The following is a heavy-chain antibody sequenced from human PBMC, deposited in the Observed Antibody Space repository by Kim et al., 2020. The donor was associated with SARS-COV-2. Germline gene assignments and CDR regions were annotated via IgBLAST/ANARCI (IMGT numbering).Heavy chain of an antibody. CDR1: GYSISSGYY. J-gene: IGHJ5*02. CDR3: ARADSPYYDYVWGSHRYGNWFDP. D-gene: IGHD3-16*02. V-gene: IGHV4-38-2*02. Sequence: SETLSLTCTVSGYSISSGYYWGWIRQPPGKGLEWIGSIYHSGSTYYNPSLKSRVTISVDTSKNQFSLKLSSVTAADTAVYYCARADSPYYDYVWGSHRYGNWFDPWGQGALVTVSS. CDR2: IYHSGST.